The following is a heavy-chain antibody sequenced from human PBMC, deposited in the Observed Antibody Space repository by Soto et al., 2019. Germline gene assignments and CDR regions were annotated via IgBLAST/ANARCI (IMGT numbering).Heavy chain of an antibody. CDR3: ARGGVSTRTCDY. CDR2: IYPSDSDT. V-gene: IGHV5-51*01. CDR1: GYNFAGYW. D-gene: IGHD3-3*01. J-gene: IGHJ4*02. Sequence: PGESLKISCKGSGYNFAGYWIAWVRQMPGKGLELMGVIYPSDSDTRYRPSFQGQVTISADKSISSAYLQWSSLRASDTAMYYCARGGVSTRTCDYWGQGTPVTVSS.